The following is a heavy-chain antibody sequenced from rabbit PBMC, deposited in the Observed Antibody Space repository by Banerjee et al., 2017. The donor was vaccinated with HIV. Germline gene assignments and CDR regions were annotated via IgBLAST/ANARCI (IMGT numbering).Heavy chain of an antibody. CDR3: AIYAVYGYLSL. Sequence: QEQLEESGGGLVQPEGSLALTCKASGFTISSSYWMSWVRQAPGKGLEWIGCIYGGSGSTYYASWAKGRFTISKTSSTTVTLQMTSLTAADTATYFCAIYAVYGYLSLWGPGTLVTVS. D-gene: IGHD6-1*01. V-gene: IGHV1S45*01. CDR1: GFTISSSYW. CDR2: IYGGSGST. J-gene: IGHJ4*01.